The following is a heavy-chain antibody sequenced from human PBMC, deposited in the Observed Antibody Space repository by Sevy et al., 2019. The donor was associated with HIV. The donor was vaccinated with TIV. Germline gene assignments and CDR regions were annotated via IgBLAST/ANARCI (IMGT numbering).Heavy chain of an antibody. D-gene: IGHD4-17*01. CDR2: TGST. CDR3: ARDNRGDYGGVWFDP. J-gene: IGHJ5*02. V-gene: IGHV4-59*01. Sequence: SDTLSLTCSVSGGSIRSYSWSWIRQSPGKGLEWITGSTNYNPSLRSRVTTSVDTSKNQISLKLTSVTAADTAVYYCARDNRGDYGGVWFDPWGQGTLVTVSS. CDR1: GGSIRSYS.